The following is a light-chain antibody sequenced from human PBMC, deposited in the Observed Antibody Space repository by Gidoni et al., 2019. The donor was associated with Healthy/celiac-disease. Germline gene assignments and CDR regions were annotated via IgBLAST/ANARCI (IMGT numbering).Light chain of an antibody. CDR2: SDN. J-gene: IGLJ1*01. CDR3: AAWDDRLNGRYV. Sequence: QSVLTQPPSASGTPGQKVTSSCSGSSSNIGSNTVNWYQQLPGTAPKLLIYSDNQRPSGVPDRVSGSKSGTSASLAISGLQSEDEADYYCAAWDDRLNGRYVFGTGTKVTVV. V-gene: IGLV1-44*01. CDR1: SSNIGSNT.